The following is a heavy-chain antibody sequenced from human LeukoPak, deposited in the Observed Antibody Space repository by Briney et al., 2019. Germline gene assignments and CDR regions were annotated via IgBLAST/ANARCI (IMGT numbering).Heavy chain of an antibody. CDR2: IYHSGST. CDR1: GGSISSGGYS. CDR3: ARAECSSTSCYELDY. V-gene: IGHV4-30-2*01. J-gene: IGHJ4*02. Sequence: SETLSLTCAVSGGSISSGGYSWSWIRQPPGKGLEWIGYIYHSGSTYYNPSLKSRVTISVDRSKNQFSLKLSSVTAADTAVYCCARAECSSTSCYELDYWGQGTLVTVSS. D-gene: IGHD2-2*01.